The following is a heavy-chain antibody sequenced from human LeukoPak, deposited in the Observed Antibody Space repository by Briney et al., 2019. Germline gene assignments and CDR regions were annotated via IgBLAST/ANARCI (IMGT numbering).Heavy chain of an antibody. CDR3: ARDKAGLFDH. CDR2: RNPNSRNT. CDR1: GYSFIGYH. Sequence: ASVKVSCKPSGYSFIGYHMHWVRQATGQGREWMGGRNPNSRNTGYAQKFQGRVTITRNHSISTAYMELSSLRSGDTAVYYCARDKAGLFDHWGQGTLVTVSS. D-gene: IGHD6-13*01. J-gene: IGHJ4*02. V-gene: IGHV1-8*02.